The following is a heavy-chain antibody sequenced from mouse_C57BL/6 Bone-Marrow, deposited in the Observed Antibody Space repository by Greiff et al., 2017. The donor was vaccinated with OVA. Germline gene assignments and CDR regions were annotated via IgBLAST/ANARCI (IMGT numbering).Heavy chain of an antibody. CDR1: GYTFTSYW. CDR3: AREGYYGSRTWFAY. V-gene: IGHV1-52*01. J-gene: IGHJ3*01. D-gene: IGHD1-1*01. Sequence: QVQLQQPGAELVRPGSSVKLSCKASGYTFTSYWMHWVKQRPIQGLEWIGNIDPSDSETHYNQKFKDKATLTVDKSSSTAYMQLSSLTSEDSAVYYGAREGYYGSRTWFAYWGQGTLVTVSA. CDR2: IDPSDSET.